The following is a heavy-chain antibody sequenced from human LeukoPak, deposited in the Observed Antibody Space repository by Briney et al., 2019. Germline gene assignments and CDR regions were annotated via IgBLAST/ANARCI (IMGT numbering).Heavy chain of an antibody. Sequence: GGSLRLSCAPSGFTFFDYGLSWVRRAPGKGLEWLCAINYNGAITDYADSVKGRFTISRDNAKNSLYLRMDSLRAEDTALSGPLVSVSHFDLWGQGTLVTVSS. CDR3: LVSVSHFDL. CDR2: INYNGAIT. CDR1: GFTFFDYG. J-gene: IGHJ4*02. D-gene: IGHD3-3*02. V-gene: IGHV3-20*01.